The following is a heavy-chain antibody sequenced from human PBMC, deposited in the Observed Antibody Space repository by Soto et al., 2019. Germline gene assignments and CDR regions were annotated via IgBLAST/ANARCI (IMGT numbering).Heavy chain of an antibody. CDR1: GYTFRNFG. J-gene: IGHJ4*02. V-gene: IGHV1-18*01. Sequence: QIQLLQSGAEVKKPGASVKVTCKASGYTFRNFGISWVRQAPGQGLECMGWISAYNANANNAHKFQGRLTMTADPSTSTAYMELRSLRSDDTAVYYCAKENSYFDYWGQGTLVTVSS. CDR2: ISAYNANA. CDR3: AKENSYFDY.